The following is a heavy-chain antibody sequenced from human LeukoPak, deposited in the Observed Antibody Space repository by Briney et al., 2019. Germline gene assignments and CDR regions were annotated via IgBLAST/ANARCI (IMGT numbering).Heavy chain of an antibody. J-gene: IGHJ4*02. CDR1: GFTFSSYG. Sequence: PGGSLRLSCAASGFTFSSYGMHWVRQAPGKGLEWVAVISYDGSNKYYADSVKGRFTISRDNSKNTPYLQMNSLRAEDTAVYYCAKDGGRGGSSWYYFDYWGQGTLVTVSS. D-gene: IGHD6-13*01. V-gene: IGHV3-30*18. CDR3: AKDGGRGGSSWYYFDY. CDR2: ISYDGSNK.